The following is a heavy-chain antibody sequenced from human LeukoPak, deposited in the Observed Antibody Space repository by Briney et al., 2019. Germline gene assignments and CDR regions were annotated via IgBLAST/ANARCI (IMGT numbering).Heavy chain of an antibody. D-gene: IGHD6-6*01. CDR1: GFTFSNYA. CDR3: AKNTAARTLGYYYYMDV. J-gene: IGHJ6*03. Sequence: GGSLRLSCAASGFTFSNYAMHWVRQAPGKGLEWVAVVSFDGSDKYYADSVRGRFTISRDDSKNTLYLQMNSLRAEDTAVYYCAKNTAARTLGYYYYMDVWGKGTTVTVSS. V-gene: IGHV3-30-3*02. CDR2: VSFDGSDK.